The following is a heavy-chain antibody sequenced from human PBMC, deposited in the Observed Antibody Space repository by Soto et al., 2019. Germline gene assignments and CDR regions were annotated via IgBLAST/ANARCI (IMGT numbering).Heavy chain of an antibody. Sequence: RRLSCAASGFTFSSYAMSWVRQAPGKGLEWVSAISGDGSSTYFAVPGKGRFTISRDNSKNTLYLQMNSLRAEDTAVYYCAKDWEFDWPNYYFDYWGQGTLVTVSS. CDR1: GFTFSSYA. CDR2: ISGDGSST. V-gene: IGHV3-23*01. D-gene: IGHD3-9*01. CDR3: AKDWEFDWPNYYFDY. J-gene: IGHJ4*02.